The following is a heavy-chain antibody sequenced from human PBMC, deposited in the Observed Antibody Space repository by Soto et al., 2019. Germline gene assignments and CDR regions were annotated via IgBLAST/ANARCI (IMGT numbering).Heavy chain of an antibody. V-gene: IGHV3-33*01. J-gene: IGHJ4*02. D-gene: IGHD3-22*01. CDR1: GFTFSRYG. CDR3: ARDDDYEANAFDY. CDR2: IWNDGIRK. Sequence: PGGSLRLSCAVSGFTFSRYGMHWVRQAPGKGLEWVALIWNDGIRKVYVDSVKGRFTISRDNSKNTLDLQMNSLRAEDTAVYYCARDDDYEANAFDYWGPGTLVTSPQ.